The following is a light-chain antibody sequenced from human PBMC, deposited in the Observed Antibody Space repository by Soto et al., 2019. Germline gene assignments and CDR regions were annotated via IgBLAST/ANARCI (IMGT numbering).Light chain of an antibody. CDR3: QQTYSTLGWT. J-gene: IGKJ1*01. V-gene: IGKV1-39*01. CDR1: QSISNF. Sequence: DIQMTQYPSSLSASVGDRVTITCRASQSISNFLSWYQQKPGKAPKLLIYAAARLQSGVPSRFSGSGSGTDFTLTISSLQSEDFATYVCQQTYSTLGWTFGQGNKVDIK. CDR2: AAA.